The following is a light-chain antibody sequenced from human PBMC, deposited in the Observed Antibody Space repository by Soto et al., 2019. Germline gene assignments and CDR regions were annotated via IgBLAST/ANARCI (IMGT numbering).Light chain of an antibody. CDR2: GAS. Sequence: DIVLTQSPGTLSLSPGERATLSCLASQSISSSYLAWYQQKPGQAPRLLIYGASSRATGIPDRFSGSGSGTDFTLTINRLEPEDFAVYYCQQYDSSPRTFGQGTKVDI. CDR3: QQYDSSPRT. CDR1: QSISSSY. J-gene: IGKJ1*01. V-gene: IGKV3-20*01.